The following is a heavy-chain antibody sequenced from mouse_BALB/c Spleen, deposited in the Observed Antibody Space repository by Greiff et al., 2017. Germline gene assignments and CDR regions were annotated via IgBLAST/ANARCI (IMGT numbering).Heavy chain of an antibody. Sequence: QVQLQQSGPGLVQPSQSLSITCTVSGFSLTSYGVHWVRQSPGKGLEWLGVIWSGGSTDYNAAFISRLSISKDNSKSQVFFKMNSLQADDTAIYYCARNFHSQEYFDVWGAGTTVTVSS. J-gene: IGHJ1*01. D-gene: IGHD3-2*02. CDR1: GFSLTSYG. V-gene: IGHV2-4-1*01. CDR3: ARNFHSQEYFDV. CDR2: IWSGGST.